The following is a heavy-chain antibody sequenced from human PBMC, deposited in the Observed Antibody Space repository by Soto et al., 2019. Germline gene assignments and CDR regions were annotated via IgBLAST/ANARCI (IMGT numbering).Heavy chain of an antibody. V-gene: IGHV3-23*01. CDR3: AKRQQGYYFDY. D-gene: IGHD6-13*01. CDR1: GFTFSSYG. J-gene: IGHJ4*02. Sequence: GGSLRLSCVASGFTFSSYGMSWVRQAPGKGLEWVSSIVGSGDTRYYADSVKGRFSISRDNSKNTLYLQVNSLTAEDTAIYYCAKRQQGYYFDYRGQGALVTVSS. CDR2: IVGSGDTR.